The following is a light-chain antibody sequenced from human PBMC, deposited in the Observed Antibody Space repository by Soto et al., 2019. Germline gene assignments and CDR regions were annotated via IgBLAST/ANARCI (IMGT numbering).Light chain of an antibody. CDR2: WAS. CDR3: QQYYSTPST. CDR1: XXXXYNSNKMNY. J-gene: IGKJ4*01. V-gene: IGKV4-1*01. Sequence: DIVVARSPDSLAVSLGERATGDCKWSXXXXYNSNKMNYLAWYQQKPGQPPKLLIYWASTRESGVPDRFSGSGSGTDFTLTVSNLQAEDVAVYYCQQYYSTPSTFGGGTKVDIK.